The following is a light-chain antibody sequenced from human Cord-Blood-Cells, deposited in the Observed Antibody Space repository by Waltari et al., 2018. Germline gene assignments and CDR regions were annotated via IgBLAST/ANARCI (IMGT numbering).Light chain of an antibody. Sequence: QSALTQPASVSGSPGQSITISCTGTSSDVGSYNLVSWYQQHPGTAPKLMIYEGSKRPSGVSNRCSGSKSGNTASLTISGLQAEDEADYYCCSYAGRSTFVVFGGGTKLTVL. J-gene: IGLJ2*01. V-gene: IGLV2-23*03. CDR3: CSYAGRSTFVV. CDR2: EGS. CDR1: SSDVGSYNL.